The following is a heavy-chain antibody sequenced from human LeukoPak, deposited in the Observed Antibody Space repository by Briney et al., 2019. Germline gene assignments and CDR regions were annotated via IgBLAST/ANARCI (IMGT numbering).Heavy chain of an antibody. CDR1: GGSLSSTSYY. CDR3: ARPIVVVPLRAFDI. V-gene: IGHV4-39*07. J-gene: IGHJ3*02. Sequence: SETLSLTCTVSGGSLSSTSYYWGWIRQPPGKGLEWIGSIYYSGSTYYNPSLRSRVTISVDTSKNQFSLKLSSVTAADTAVYYCARPIVVVPLRAFDIWGQGTMVTVSS. CDR2: IYYSGST. D-gene: IGHD2-21*01.